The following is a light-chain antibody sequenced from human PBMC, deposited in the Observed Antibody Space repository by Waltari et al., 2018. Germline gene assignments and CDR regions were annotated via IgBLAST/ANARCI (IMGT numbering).Light chain of an antibody. V-gene: IGLV3-25*03. Sequence: SNELTQPPSVSVFPGQTARITCSGAGLSRQYTYWYQQKPGRVPLLISFQDIQRAPGIADRFWAVTSGTVVTLIISGVQAEDEADYYCQSADHSGTVVFGTGTKVTVL. J-gene: IGLJ1*01. CDR1: GLSRQY. CDR3: QSADHSGTVV. CDR2: QDI.